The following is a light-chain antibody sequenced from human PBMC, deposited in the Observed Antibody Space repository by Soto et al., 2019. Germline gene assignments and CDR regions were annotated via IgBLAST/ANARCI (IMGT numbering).Light chain of an antibody. J-gene: IGKJ4*01. V-gene: IGKV1-33*01. Sequence: DIQMTQSPSSLSASVGDRVTISCQASQHISEYLNWYQYKPGKAPKLLITDASNLKTGVPSRFSGCGSGTEYTFTINSLQTEDIATYYCQQYENFPLTLGGGTKVDIK. CDR3: QQYENFPLT. CDR2: DAS. CDR1: QHISEY.